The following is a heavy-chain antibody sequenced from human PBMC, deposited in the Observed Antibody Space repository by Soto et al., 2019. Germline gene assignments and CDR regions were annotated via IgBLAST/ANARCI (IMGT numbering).Heavy chain of an antibody. J-gene: IGHJ2*01. Sequence: QVQLQESGPGLVKPSETLSLTCTVSGGSISSYYWSWIRQPPGKGLEWIVYIYYSGSTNYNPSIKSRVTISVDTSKNQFSLKLSSVTAADSAVYYCARYNWYFDLWGRGTLVTVSS. CDR3: ARYNWYFDL. V-gene: IGHV4-59*01. CDR2: IYYSGST. CDR1: GGSISSYY.